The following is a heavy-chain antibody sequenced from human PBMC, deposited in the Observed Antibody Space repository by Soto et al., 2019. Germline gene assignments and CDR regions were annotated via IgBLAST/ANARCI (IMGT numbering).Heavy chain of an antibody. CDR3: ARADTAMADFDY. CDR1: GGSFSGYY. V-gene: IGHV4-34*01. CDR2: INHSGST. J-gene: IGHJ4*02. Sequence: SETLSLTCAVYGGSFSGYYWSWIRQPPGKGLEWIGEINHSGSTNYNPSLKSRVTISVDTSKNQFSLKLSSVTAADTAVYYCARADTAMADFDYWGQGTLVTVSS. D-gene: IGHD5-18*01.